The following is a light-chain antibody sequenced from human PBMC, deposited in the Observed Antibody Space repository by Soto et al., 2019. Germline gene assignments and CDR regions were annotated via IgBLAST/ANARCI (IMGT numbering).Light chain of an antibody. CDR2: EGS. V-gene: IGLV2-23*01. CDR3: CSYAGSSTFYV. J-gene: IGLJ1*01. CDR1: SSDVGSYNL. Sequence: QSVLTQPASVSGSPGQSITISCTGTSSDVGSYNLVSWYQQHPGKAPKLMIYEGSKRPSGVSNRFSGSKSGNTASLTISGLXAEDEADYYCCSYAGSSTFYVFGTGTKVTVL.